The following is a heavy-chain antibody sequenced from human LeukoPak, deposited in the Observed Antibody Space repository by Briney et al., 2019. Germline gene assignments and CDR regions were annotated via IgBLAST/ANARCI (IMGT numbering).Heavy chain of an antibody. CDR2: IQNDGSNE. Sequence: GGSLRLSCAASGFSFSGYGMHWGREAPGRGLGWGAYIQNDGSNEQYADSVKGRFSISRDSSKNILNLQMNSLRAEDPAVYYCAKDRCSNGIGCYYYYMDVWGKGTTVTIYS. CDR3: AKDRCSNGIGCYYYYMDV. V-gene: IGHV3-30*02. D-gene: IGHD2-8*01. J-gene: IGHJ6*03. CDR1: GFSFSGYG.